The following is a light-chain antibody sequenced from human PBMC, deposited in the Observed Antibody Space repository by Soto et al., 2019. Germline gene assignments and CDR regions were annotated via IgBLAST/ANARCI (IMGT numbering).Light chain of an antibody. CDR2: EVS. CDR3: CSYAGSSTLG. V-gene: IGLV2-23*02. CDR1: SSDVGSYNL. J-gene: IGLJ1*01. Sequence: SSLTQPASVSGSPGQSITISCPGTSSDVGSYNLVSWYQQHPGKAPKLMIYEVSKRPSGVSNRFSGSKSGNTASLTISGLQAEDEADYYCCSYAGSSTLGFGTGTKVTVL.